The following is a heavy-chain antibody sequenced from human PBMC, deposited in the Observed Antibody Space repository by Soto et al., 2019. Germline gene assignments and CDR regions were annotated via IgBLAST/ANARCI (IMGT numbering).Heavy chain of an antibody. CDR2: IYYSGST. V-gene: IGHV4-39*01. CDR3: ARHRNYYYYGMDV. CDR1: GGSISSRSYY. J-gene: IGHJ6*02. Sequence: KPSETMSLTCTVSGGSISSRSYYWGWIRQPPGKGLEWIGSIYYSGSTYHNPSLKSRVTISVDTSKNQFSLNLSSVTAADTAVYYCARHRNYYYYGMDVWGQGTTVTVSS.